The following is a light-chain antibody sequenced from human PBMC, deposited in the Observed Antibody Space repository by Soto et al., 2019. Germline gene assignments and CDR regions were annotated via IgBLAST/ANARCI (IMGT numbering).Light chain of an antibody. CDR2: GVS. CDR3: HQYGVLPKT. V-gene: IGKV3-20*01. J-gene: IGKJ1*01. Sequence: EIVLTQSPGTVSLSPGERATLSCRASQSISANYLAWYQQKPGQAPRLLIYGVSIRATGIPDRFTGSGSGPDFTLTISGLEPEDFAVYYCHQYGVLPKTFGQGTTVEI. CDR1: QSISANY.